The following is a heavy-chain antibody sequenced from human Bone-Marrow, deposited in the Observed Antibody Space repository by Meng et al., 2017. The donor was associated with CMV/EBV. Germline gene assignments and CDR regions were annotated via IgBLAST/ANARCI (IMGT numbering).Heavy chain of an antibody. V-gene: IGHV3-30*04. CDR1: GFTFSNYP. CDR3: ARDYDRYNGMNI. D-gene: IGHD3-3*01. J-gene: IGHJ6*02. Sequence: GEFLKISWAASGFTFSNYPMHWVRQAPGKGLEWVAVLSYDGTRKYYRDSVNGRFTISRDNSKNTLYLQMSGLRTDDTAVYFCARDYDRYNGMNIWGQGTTVTVSS. CDR2: LSYDGTRK.